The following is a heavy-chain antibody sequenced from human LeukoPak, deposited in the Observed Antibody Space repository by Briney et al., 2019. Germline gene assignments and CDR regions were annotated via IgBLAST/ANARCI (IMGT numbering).Heavy chain of an antibody. V-gene: IGHV1-2*02. CDR2: INPNSGGT. Sequence: ASVKVSCTASGYTFTGYYMHWVRQAPGQGLEWMGWINPNSGGTNYAQKFQGRVTMTRDTSISTAYMELSRLRSDDTAVYYCARGSYSVYGDYAPIDYWGQGTLVTVSS. CDR3: ARGSYSVYGDYAPIDY. D-gene: IGHD4-17*01. CDR1: GYTFTGYY. J-gene: IGHJ4*02.